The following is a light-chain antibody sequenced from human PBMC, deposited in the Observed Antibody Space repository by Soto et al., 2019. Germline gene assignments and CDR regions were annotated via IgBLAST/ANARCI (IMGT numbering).Light chain of an antibody. CDR1: QSISSW. CDR3: QQYHSYPYT. V-gene: IGKV1-5*03. J-gene: IGKJ2*01. Sequence: DTQMTQSPSTLSASVGDRVTITCRASQSISSWLAWYQQKPGKAPKVLISKASTLQSGVPSRFSGSRSATEFTLTVSSLQPDDFATYYCQQYHSYPYTFGQGTKLEIE. CDR2: KAS.